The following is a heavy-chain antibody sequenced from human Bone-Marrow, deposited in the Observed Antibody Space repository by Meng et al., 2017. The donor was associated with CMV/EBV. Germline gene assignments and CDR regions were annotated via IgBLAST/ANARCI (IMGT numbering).Heavy chain of an antibody. CDR1: GFTFSYYW. J-gene: IGHJ6*02. CDR2: ISSSSYI. CDR3: ARDLNDVVVPAAILGRYYYYGMDV. Sequence: GESLKISCAASGFTFSYYWMSWVRQAPGKGLEWVSSISSSSYIYYADSVKGRFTISRDNAKNSLYLQMNSLRAEDTAVYYCARDLNDVVVPAAILGRYYYYGMDVWGQGTTVTVSS. D-gene: IGHD2-2*02. V-gene: IGHV3-69-1*01.